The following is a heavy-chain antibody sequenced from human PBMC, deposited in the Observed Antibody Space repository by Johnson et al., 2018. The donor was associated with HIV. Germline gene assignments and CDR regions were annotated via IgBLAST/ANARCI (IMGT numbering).Heavy chain of an antibody. V-gene: IGHV3-30-3*01. D-gene: IGHD2/OR15-2a*01. J-gene: IGHJ3*02. Sequence: QVQLVESGGGVVQPGRSLRLSCAASGFTFSSYAMHWVRQAPGKGLEWVAVISYDGINKYYADSVKGRFSISRDNSRNTLYLQMSSLRPEDTAVYFCAKNSAAFDIWGQGTMVTVSS. CDR2: ISYDGINK. CDR1: GFTFSSYA. CDR3: AKNSAAFDI.